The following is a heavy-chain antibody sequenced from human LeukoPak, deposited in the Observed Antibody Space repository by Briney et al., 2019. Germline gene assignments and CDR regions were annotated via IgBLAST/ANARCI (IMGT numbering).Heavy chain of an antibody. CDR1: GGSLSGYY. D-gene: IGHD4/OR15-4a*01. V-gene: IGHV4-34*01. CDR3: AREGRMSMGIEY. J-gene: IGHJ4*02. CDR2: IGHSGTT. Sequence: SETLSLTCDVYGGSLSGYYWSWIRQSPEKGLQWIGKIGHSGTTNFNPSLKSRVSMSVDTSKNQFSLKLTSVTAADTAVYFCAREGRMSMGIEYWGQGTLVTVSS.